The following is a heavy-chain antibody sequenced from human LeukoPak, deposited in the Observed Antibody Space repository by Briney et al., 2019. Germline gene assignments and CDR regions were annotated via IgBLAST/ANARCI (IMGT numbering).Heavy chain of an antibody. D-gene: IGHD3-10*01. Sequence: GRSLRLSCAASGFTFSSYAMHWVRQAPGKGLEWVAVISYDGSNKYYADSVKGGFTISRDNSKNTLYLQMNSLRAEDTAVYYCARDSHTVGVFDYWGQGTLVTVSS. CDR1: GFTFSSYA. J-gene: IGHJ4*02. V-gene: IGHV3-30-3*01. CDR3: ARDSHTVGVFDY. CDR2: ISYDGSNK.